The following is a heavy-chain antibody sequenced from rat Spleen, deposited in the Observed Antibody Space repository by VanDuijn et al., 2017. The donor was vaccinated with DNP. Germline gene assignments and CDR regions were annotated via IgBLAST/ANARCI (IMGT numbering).Heavy chain of an antibody. V-gene: IGHV3-1*01. CDR2: ISYSGTT. J-gene: IGHJ4*01. CDR1: GHSITSNY. D-gene: IGHD1-12*02. Sequence: EVQLQESGPGLVKPSQSLSLTCSVTGHSITSNYWGWIRKFPGNKMGWIGHISYSGTTSYNPSLKSRISITRDTSKNQFFLQLNSVTTEDTATYFCARVGDLHDGGSGDALDVWGQGTPVTVSS. CDR3: ARVGDLHDGGSGDALDV.